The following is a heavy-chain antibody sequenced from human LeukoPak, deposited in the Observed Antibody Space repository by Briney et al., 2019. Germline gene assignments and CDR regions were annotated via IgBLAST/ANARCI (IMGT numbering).Heavy chain of an antibody. CDR2: ISGSGGST. CDR1: GFTFSSYA. V-gene: IGHV3-23*01. CDR3: ARRSGVAVAGAFDY. Sequence: GGSLRLSCAASGFTFSSYAMSWVRQAPGKGLEWVSAISGSGGSTYYADSVKGRFTISRDNSKNTLYLQMNSLRAEDTAVYYCARRSGVAVAGAFDYWGQGTLVTVSS. J-gene: IGHJ4*02. D-gene: IGHD6-19*01.